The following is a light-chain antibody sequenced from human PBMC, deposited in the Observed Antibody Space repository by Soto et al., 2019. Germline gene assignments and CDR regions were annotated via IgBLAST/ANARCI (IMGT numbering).Light chain of an antibody. CDR3: CSYAGSSTFHVI. Sequence: QSVLAQPASVSGSPGQSITISCTGSSYDVGSYDLVSWYQQHPGKAPKLMIFEGNKRPSGVSNRFSASKSGNTASLTISGLQAEDEADYYCCSYAGSSTFHVIFGGGTQLT. CDR2: EGN. CDR1: SYDVGSYDL. J-gene: IGLJ2*01. V-gene: IGLV2-23*01.